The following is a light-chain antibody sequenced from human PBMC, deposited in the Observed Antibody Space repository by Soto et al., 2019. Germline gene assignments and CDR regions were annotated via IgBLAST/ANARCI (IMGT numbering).Light chain of an antibody. CDR2: DAS. CDR1: KSVVTY. Sequence: EIVLTQSPATLSLSPGERATLSCRASKSVVTYLAWYQQKPGQAPRLLIYDASNRATGIPARFSGSGSGTDFTLTISSLEPEDFAVYYCQQRSNWITFGQGTRLEI. CDR3: QQRSNWIT. J-gene: IGKJ5*01. V-gene: IGKV3-11*01.